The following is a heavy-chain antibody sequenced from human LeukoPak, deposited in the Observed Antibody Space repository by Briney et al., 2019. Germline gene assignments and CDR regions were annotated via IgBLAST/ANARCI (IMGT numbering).Heavy chain of an antibody. CDR2: IYYSGST. CDR1: GGSISSYY. CDR3: ARGVAVAGTSDDAFDI. D-gene: IGHD6-19*01. J-gene: IGHJ3*02. V-gene: IGHV4-59*01. Sequence: SETLSLTCTVSGGSISSYYWSWIQQPPGKGLEWIGYIYYSGSTNYNPSLKSRVTISVDTSKSQFSLKLSSVTAADTAVYYCARGVAVAGTSDDAFDIWGQGTMVTVSS.